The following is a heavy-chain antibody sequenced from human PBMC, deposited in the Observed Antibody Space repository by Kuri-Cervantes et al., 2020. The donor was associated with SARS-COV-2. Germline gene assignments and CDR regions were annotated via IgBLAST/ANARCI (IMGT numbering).Heavy chain of an antibody. Sequence: GESLKISCAASGFTFSGHWIHWVRQAPGKGLVWVSRINPDGSYTNNADSVKGRFTLSRDNAKNMLFLQMNSLRAEDTAVYYCARDPMDYGDYSSPTGLFYYYYGMDVWGQGTTVTVSS. CDR1: GFTFSGHW. CDR2: INPDGSYT. CDR3: ARDPMDYGDYSSPTGLFYYYYGMDV. V-gene: IGHV3-74*01. D-gene: IGHD4-17*01. J-gene: IGHJ6*02.